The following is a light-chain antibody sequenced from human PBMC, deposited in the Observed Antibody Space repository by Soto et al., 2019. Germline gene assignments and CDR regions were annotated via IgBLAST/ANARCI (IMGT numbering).Light chain of an antibody. J-gene: IGKJ4*01. CDR1: ESISDY. CDR3: QQTFSNLLS. Sequence: IQLTQSPSSLSASVGDRVTIACRASESISDYLNWYQHKPGEAPKVLVYSASTLRGGVPSRFSGNGSGTEFTLTISSLQPEDVATYYCQQTFSNLLSFGGGTKVEIK. V-gene: IGKV1-39*01. CDR2: SAS.